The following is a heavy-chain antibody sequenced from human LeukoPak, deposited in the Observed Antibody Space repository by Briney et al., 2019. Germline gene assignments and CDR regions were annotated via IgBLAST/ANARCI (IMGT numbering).Heavy chain of an antibody. D-gene: IGHD7-27*01. CDR2: ISGDGGST. CDR1: GFTFDDYG. J-gene: IGHJ4*02. CDR3: AKDITGPSIDY. V-gene: IGHV3-43*02. Sequence: GGSLRLSRAASGFTFDDYGMSWVRQAPGKGLEWVSLISGDGGSTYYADSVKGRFTISRDNSKNSLYLQMNSLRTEDTALYYCAKDITGPSIDYWGQGTLVTVSS.